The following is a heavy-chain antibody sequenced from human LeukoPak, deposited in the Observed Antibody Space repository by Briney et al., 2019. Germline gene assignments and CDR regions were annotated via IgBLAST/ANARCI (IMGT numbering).Heavy chain of an antibody. CDR2: ITPIFGMA. CDR3: ARTDSSGLIDY. Sequence: SVKVSCKASGGTFSSYAISWVRQAPGQGLEWMGRITPIFGMANYAQKFQGRVTITADKSTSTAYMELSSLRSEDTAVYYCARTDSSGLIDYWGQGTLVTVSS. CDR1: GGTFSSYA. D-gene: IGHD3-22*01. J-gene: IGHJ4*02. V-gene: IGHV1-69*04.